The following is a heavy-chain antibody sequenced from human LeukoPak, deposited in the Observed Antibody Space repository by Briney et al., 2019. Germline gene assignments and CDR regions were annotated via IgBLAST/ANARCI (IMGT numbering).Heavy chain of an antibody. Sequence: GGSLRLSCAASGFTFSNYWMSWVRQAPGKGLESVANINQDGTDTNYVDSVKGRFTISRDNAKNSVYLQMNGLRAEDTAVYYCARSRWPEDYRGQGTLVTVSS. J-gene: IGHJ4*02. CDR1: GFTFSNYW. CDR3: ARSRWPEDY. D-gene: IGHD4-23*01. CDR2: INQDGTDT. V-gene: IGHV3-7*01.